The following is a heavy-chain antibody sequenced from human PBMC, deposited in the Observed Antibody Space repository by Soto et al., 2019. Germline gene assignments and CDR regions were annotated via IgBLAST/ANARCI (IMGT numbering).Heavy chain of an antibody. CDR3: VHPRSTVQIPPT. J-gene: IGHJ5*02. CDR2: ISSNGDST. CDR1: GFTFSMFS. Sequence: GGSLRLSCSASGFTFSMFSMHWVRQAPGKGLEYVSGISSNGDSTYYADSVKGRFTISRDNSKNTLYLQMSSLRAVDTAVYYCVHPRSTVQIPPTWGQGTRVTVS. D-gene: IGHD4-17*01. V-gene: IGHV3-64D*06.